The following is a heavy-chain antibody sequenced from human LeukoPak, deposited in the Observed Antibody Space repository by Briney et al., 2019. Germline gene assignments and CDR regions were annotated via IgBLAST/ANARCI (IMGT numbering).Heavy chain of an antibody. CDR3: ARGVAVAGTRSFDY. J-gene: IGHJ4*02. D-gene: IGHD6-19*01. V-gene: IGHV4-30-2*01. CDR1: GGSISSGGYY. Sequence: PSQTLSFTCTVSGGSISSGGYYWSWIRQPPGKGLEWIGYIYHSGSTYYNPSLKSRVTISVDTSKNQFSLKLSSVTAADTAVYYCARGVAVAGTRSFDYWGQGTLVTVSS. CDR2: IYHSGST.